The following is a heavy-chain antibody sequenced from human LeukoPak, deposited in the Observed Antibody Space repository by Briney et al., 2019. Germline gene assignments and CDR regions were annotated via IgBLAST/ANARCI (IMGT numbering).Heavy chain of an antibody. Sequence: TPSETLSLTCAVSGYSISSGYYWGWIRQPPGKGLEWIGSIYHSGSTYYNPSLKSRVTISVDTSKNQFSLKLSSVTAADTAVYYCARTSWDIVYMDVWGKGTPVTVSS. CDR2: IYHSGST. D-gene: IGHD2-15*01. CDR1: GYSISSGYY. V-gene: IGHV4-38-2*01. J-gene: IGHJ6*03. CDR3: ARTSWDIVYMDV.